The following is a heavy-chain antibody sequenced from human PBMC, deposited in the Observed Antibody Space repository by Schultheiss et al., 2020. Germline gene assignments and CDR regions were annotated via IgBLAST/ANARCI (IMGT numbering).Heavy chain of an antibody. V-gene: IGHV3-11*01. D-gene: IGHD2-15*01. CDR1: GFTFGDYY. J-gene: IGHJ4*02. CDR3: ARVDCSGGSCYAYYFDY. CDR2: ISSSGSTI. Sequence: GESLKISCAASGFTFGDYYMSWIRQAPGKGLEWVSYISSSGSTIYYADSVKGRFTISRDNAKNSLYLQMNSLRAEDTAVYYCARVDCSGGSCYAYYFDYWGQGTLVTVSS.